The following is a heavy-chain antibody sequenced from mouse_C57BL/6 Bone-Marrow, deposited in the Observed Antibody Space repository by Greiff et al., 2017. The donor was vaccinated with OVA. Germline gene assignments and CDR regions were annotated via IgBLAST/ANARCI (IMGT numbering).Heavy chain of an antibody. Sequence: VQLQQPGAELVMPGASVKLSCKASGYTFTSYWMHWVKQRPGQGLEWIGEIAPSDSYTNYNQKFKGKSTLTVDKSSSTAYMQLSSLTSEDSAVYYCARPSTTVVEVWYFDVWGTGTTVTVSS. CDR2: IAPSDSYT. CDR3: ARPSTTVVEVWYFDV. CDR1: GYTFTSYW. V-gene: IGHV1-69*01. D-gene: IGHD1-1*01. J-gene: IGHJ1*03.